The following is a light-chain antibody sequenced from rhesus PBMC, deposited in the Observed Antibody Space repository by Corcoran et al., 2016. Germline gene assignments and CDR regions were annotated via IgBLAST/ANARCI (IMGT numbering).Light chain of an antibody. CDR2: EAT. J-gene: IGKJ2*01. CDR1: QGITND. CDR3: HHYYSTPPYMYS. V-gene: IGKV1-25*01. Sequence: DIQMTQSPSSLSASVGDRVTITCRASQGITNDLAWYQQKPGETPKLLIYEATSLQSGIPSRFSGSGSVTDFTLTIISLQPYDFATYYCHHYYSTPPYMYSFGQVTKVEIK.